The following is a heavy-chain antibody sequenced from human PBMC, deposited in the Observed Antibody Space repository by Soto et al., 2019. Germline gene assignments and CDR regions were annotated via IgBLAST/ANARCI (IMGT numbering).Heavy chain of an antibody. CDR2: ISGSGGST. CDR1: GFIFSNYN. CDR3: AKMELLYDSYFDY. Sequence: GGSLRLSCAASGFIFSNYNMVWVRQAPGKGLEWVSVISGSGGSTYYADSVKGRFTISRDNSKNTLYLQMNSLRAEDTAVYYCAKMELLYDSYFDYWGQGTLVTVSS. J-gene: IGHJ4*02. V-gene: IGHV3-23*01. D-gene: IGHD1-26*01.